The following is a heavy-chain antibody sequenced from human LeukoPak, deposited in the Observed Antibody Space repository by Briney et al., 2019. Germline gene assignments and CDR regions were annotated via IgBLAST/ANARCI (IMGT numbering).Heavy chain of an antibody. D-gene: IGHD4-17*01. CDR3: ARDQDADSGIWFDP. J-gene: IGHJ5*02. CDR2: IYYSGNT. V-gene: IGHV4-59*01. CDR1: GGSISSYY. Sequence: PSETLSLTCTVSGGSISSYYWSWIRQPPGKGLEWIGYIYYSGNTNYNPSLKNRVTISVDTSKNQFSLKLSSVTAADTAVYYCARDQDADSGIWFDPWGQGTLVTVSS.